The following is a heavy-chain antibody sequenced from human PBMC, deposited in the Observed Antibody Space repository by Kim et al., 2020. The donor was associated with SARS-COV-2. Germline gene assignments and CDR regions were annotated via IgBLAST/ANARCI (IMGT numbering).Heavy chain of an antibody. Sequence: GGSLRLSCSASGFTFDNYAMHWVRQRPGKGLEWVSRLTRNNDNVGSADAVRGRFTISRDNDKNSLYPHLNSLSIEDTAVYYCAKDRGPVRGVISLWGQGVLVTVSS. CDR2: LTRNNDNV. J-gene: IGHJ1*01. CDR1: GFTFDNYA. D-gene: IGHD3-10*01. CDR3: AKDRGPVRGVISL. V-gene: IGHV3-9*01.